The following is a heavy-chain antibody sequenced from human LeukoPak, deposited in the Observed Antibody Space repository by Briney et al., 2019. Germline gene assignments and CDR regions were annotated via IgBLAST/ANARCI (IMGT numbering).Heavy chain of an antibody. J-gene: IGHJ4*02. CDR2: IRYDGSEK. Sequence: GGSLRLSCTASGFTFSNYGMHWVRQAPGKGLEWVAFIRYDGSEKYYADSVKGRFTISRDNSKNTLYLQMNSLRAEDTAVYYCAKDRAVGFHDYWGQGTLVTVSS. V-gene: IGHV3-30*02. CDR3: AKDRAVGFHDY. CDR1: GFTFSNYG. D-gene: IGHD4-23*01.